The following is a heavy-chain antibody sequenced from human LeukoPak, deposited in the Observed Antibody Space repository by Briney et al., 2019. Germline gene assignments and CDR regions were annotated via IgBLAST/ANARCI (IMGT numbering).Heavy chain of an antibody. CDR1: GFTFSSYS. V-gene: IGHV3-21*01. J-gene: IGHJ4*02. CDR2: ISSSSSYI. CDR3: AKGQSGGASPDY. Sequence: PGGSLRLSCAASGFTFSSYSMNWVRQAPGKGLEWVSSISSSSSYIYYADSVKGRFTISRDNSKNTLYLQMNSLRAEDTAVYYCAKGQSGGASPDYWGQGTLVTVSS. D-gene: IGHD1-26*01.